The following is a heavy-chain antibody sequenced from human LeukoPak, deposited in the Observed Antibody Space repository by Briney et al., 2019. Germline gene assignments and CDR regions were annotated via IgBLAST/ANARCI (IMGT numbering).Heavy chain of an antibody. CDR1: GFTLSTYA. Sequence: GALRLSCEASGFTLSTYAVHCVRQATGKGLQCVAALWYDGSNQYYADSVKGRFTISRDNSKNTLYLQMSSPKVEDTAVYYCTRAPYYDRWYFDLWGRGALVTVSS. CDR3: TRAPYYDRWYFDL. J-gene: IGHJ2*01. D-gene: IGHD3-22*01. CDR2: LWYDGSNQ. V-gene: IGHV3-30*04.